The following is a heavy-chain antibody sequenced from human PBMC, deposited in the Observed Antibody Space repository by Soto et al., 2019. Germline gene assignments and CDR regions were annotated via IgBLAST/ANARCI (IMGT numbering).Heavy chain of an antibody. D-gene: IGHD1-26*01. CDR3: ARGRGSYFYFDY. V-gene: IGHV3-11*06. CDR1: GFTFSDYY. Sequence: GGSLRLSCAASGFTFSDYYMSWIRQAPGKGLEWVSYISSGSSYTNYADSVKGRFTISRDNAKNSLYLQMNSLRAEDTAVYYCARGRGSYFYFDYWGQGTLVTVSS. J-gene: IGHJ4*02. CDR2: ISSGSSYT.